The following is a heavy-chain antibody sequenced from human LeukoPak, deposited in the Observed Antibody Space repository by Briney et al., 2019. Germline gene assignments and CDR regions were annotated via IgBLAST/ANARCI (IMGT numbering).Heavy chain of an antibody. V-gene: IGHV1-69*05. CDR3: ATRRAKWEYPLYYYYYYMDV. CDR1: GGTFSSYA. Sequence: VASVKVSCKASGGTFSSYAISWVRQAPGQGLEWMGGIIPIFGTANYAQKFQGRVTITTDESTSTAYMELSSLRSEDTAVYYCATRRAKWEYPLYYYYYYMDVWGKGTTVTVSS. D-gene: IGHD1-26*01. J-gene: IGHJ6*03. CDR2: IIPIFGTA.